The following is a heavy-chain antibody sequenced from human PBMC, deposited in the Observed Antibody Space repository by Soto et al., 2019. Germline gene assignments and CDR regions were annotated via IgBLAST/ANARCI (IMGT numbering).Heavy chain of an antibody. CDR3: ARNYGDYVPPQYYYYYYMDV. CDR1: GGSISSYY. V-gene: IGHV4-59*08. D-gene: IGHD4-17*01. CDR2: IYYSGST. Sequence: SETLSLTCTVSGGSISSYYWSWIRQPPGKGLEWIGYIYYSGSTNYNPSLKSRVTISVDTSKNQFSLKLSSVTAADTAVYYCARNYGDYVPPQYYYYYYMDVWGKGTTVTVSS. J-gene: IGHJ6*03.